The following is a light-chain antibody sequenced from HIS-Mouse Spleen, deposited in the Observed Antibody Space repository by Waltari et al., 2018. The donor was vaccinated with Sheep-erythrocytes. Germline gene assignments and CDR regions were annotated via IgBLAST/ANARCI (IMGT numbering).Light chain of an antibody. CDR1: RSHVGGYNY. J-gene: IGLJ1*01. CDR3: CSYAGSYNHV. CDR2: DVS. Sequence: QSALTQPRSVSGSPGQSVPISCTGTRSHVGGYNYVLWYQQHPGKAPKLMIYDVSKRPSGVPDRFSGSKSGNTASLTISGLQAEDEADYYCCSYAGSYNHVFATGTKVTVL. V-gene: IGLV2-11*01.